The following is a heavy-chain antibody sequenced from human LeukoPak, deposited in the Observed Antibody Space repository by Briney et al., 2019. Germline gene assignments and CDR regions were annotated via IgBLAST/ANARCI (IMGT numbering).Heavy chain of an antibody. CDR2: ISYDGSNK. CDR1: GFTFSSYA. J-gene: IGHJ4*02. D-gene: IGHD3-22*01. V-gene: IGHV3-30*04. CDR3: ARDTLYYYDSSGFYSQDHFDY. Sequence: GGSLRLSRAASGFTFSSYAMHWVRQAPGKGLEWVAVISYDGSNKYYADSVKGRFTISRDNSKNTLYLQMNSLRAEDTAVYYCARDTLYYYDSSGFYSQDHFDYWGQGTLVTVSS.